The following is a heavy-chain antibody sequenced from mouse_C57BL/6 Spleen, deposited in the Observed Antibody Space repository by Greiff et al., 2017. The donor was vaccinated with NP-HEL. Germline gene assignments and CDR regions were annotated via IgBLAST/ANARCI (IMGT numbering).Heavy chain of an antibody. V-gene: IGHV5-16*01. CDR1: GFTFSDYY. J-gene: IGHJ2*01. CDR3: ARENYYGSRGYYFDY. CDR2: INYDGSST. D-gene: IGHD1-1*01. Sequence: EVQRVESEGGLVQPGSSMKLSCTASGFTFSDYYMAWVRQVPEKGLEWVANINYDGSSTYYLDSLKSRFIISRDNAKNILYLQMSSLKSEDTATYYCARENYYGSRGYYFDYWGQGTTLTVSS.